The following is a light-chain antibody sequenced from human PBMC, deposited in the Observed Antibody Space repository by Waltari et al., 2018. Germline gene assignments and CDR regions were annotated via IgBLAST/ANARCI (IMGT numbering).Light chain of an antibody. J-gene: IGLJ1*01. V-gene: IGLV2-14*02. CDR1: NSDVGAYNL. CDR2: EAR. CDR3: CSYRGKYSGI. Sequence: QSALTQPASASGSPGQATNISCTGTNSDVGAYNLVSWYQQYPGRAPRLMIYEARNRPSVFSTRFSASKSGISASLTLSRLRAADEADSYCCSYRGKYSGIFG.